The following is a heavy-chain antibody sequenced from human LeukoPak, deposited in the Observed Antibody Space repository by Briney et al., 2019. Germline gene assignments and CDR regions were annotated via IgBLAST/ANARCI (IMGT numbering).Heavy chain of an antibody. Sequence: PSETLSLTCTVSGGSISSSSYYWGWIRQPPGKGLEWIGSIYYSGSTYYNPSLKSRVTISVDTSKNQFSLKLSSVTAADTAVYYCARGPYCSSTSCSFDYWGQGTLVTVSS. CDR1: GGSISSSSYY. D-gene: IGHD2-2*01. CDR3: ARGPYCSSTSCSFDY. J-gene: IGHJ4*02. V-gene: IGHV4-39*01. CDR2: IYYSGST.